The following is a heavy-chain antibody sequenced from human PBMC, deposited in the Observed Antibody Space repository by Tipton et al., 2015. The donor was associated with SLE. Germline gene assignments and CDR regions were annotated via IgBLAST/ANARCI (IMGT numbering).Heavy chain of an antibody. V-gene: IGHV4-39*07. CDR2: IFYRGNT. J-gene: IGHJ6*04. D-gene: IGHD2-2*01. CDR1: GGSISAGTHY. Sequence: TLSLTCTVSGGSISAGTHYWGWIRQAPGKGLEWIGTIFYRGNTYYKPSLKSRVTISVDTSKNQFSLKLSSVTAADTAVYYCARAGPGYCSSTSCLDVWGKGTTVTVSS. CDR3: ARAGPGYCSSTSCLDV.